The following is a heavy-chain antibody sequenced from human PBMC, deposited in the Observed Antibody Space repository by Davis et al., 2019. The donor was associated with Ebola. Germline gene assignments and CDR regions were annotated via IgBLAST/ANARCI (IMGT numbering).Heavy chain of an antibody. D-gene: IGHD6-6*01. V-gene: IGHV3-30*03. CDR3: VRDFFEFSSSSFSDS. J-gene: IGHJ4*02. CDR1: GFTFSRYG. Sequence: PGGSLRLSCEASGFTFSRYGMHWVRQAPGKGPEWLTYIFFDGSETFYADSVKGRFTISRDNSKNTLYLQMGRLRSDDTAMYYCVRDFFEFSSSSFSDSWGQGTLVTVFS. CDR2: IFFDGSET.